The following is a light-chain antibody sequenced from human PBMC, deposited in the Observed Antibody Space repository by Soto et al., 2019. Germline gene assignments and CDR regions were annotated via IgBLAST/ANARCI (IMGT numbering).Light chain of an antibody. Sequence: EIVLTQSPGTLSLSPGERATLSCRASQSVSSSYLAWYQQKPGQAPRLLIYGASSRATGIPDRFSGSGSGTDFTLTISRLEPEAFAVYYCQQYGSSPRGFFGPGTKVDIK. V-gene: IGKV3-20*01. CDR1: QSVSSSY. J-gene: IGKJ3*01. CDR2: GAS. CDR3: QQYGSSPRGF.